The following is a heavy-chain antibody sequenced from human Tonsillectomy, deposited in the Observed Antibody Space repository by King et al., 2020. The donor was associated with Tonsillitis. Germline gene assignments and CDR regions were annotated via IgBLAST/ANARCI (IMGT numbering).Heavy chain of an antibody. V-gene: IGHV3-13*01. CDR2: IGTAGDT. Sequence: QLVESGGGLVQPGGSLRLSCAASGFTFSSYDMHWVRQATGKGLEWVSAIGTAGDTYYPGSVKGRFTISRENATNSLYLQMNSLRAGETAVYYGARDGGGWGIDYWGQGTLVTVSS. J-gene: IGHJ4*02. D-gene: IGHD3-16*01. CDR1: GFTFSSYD. CDR3: ARDGGGWGIDY.